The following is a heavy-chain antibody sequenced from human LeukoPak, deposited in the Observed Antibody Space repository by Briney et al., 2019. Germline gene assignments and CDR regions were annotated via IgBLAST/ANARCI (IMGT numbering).Heavy chain of an antibody. Sequence: GGSLRLSCAASGFTFSSYGMHWVRQAPGKGLEWVAFIRYDGSNKYYADSVKGRFTISRDNSKNTLYLQMNSLRAEDTAVYYCAKDRRVDTAMVTWYYFDYWGQGTLVTVSS. CDR3: AKDRRVDTAMVTWYYFDY. D-gene: IGHD5-18*01. CDR1: GFTFSSYG. V-gene: IGHV3-30*02. CDR2: IRYDGSNK. J-gene: IGHJ4*02.